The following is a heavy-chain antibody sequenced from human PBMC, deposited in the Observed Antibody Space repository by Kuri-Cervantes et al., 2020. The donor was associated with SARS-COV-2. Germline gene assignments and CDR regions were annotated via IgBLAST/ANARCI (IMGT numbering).Heavy chain of an antibody. CDR3: AKHYCSSTSCSYYFDY. Sequence: GGSLRLSCTASGSTFSSYAMSWVRQAPGKGLEWVSAISGSGGSTYYADSVKGRFTISRDNSKNTLYLQMNSLRAEDTAVYYCAKHYCSSTSCSYYFDYWGQGTLVTVSS. D-gene: IGHD2-2*01. V-gene: IGHV3-23*01. J-gene: IGHJ4*02. CDR2: ISGSGGST. CDR1: GSTFSSYA.